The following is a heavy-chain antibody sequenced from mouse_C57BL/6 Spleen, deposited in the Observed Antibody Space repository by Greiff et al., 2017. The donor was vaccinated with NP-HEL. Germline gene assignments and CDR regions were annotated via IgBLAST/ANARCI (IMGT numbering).Heavy chain of an antibody. CDR1: GYTFTSYW. V-gene: IGHV1-64*01. CDR2: IHPNSGST. Sequence: VQLQQSGAELVKPGASVKLSCKASGYTFTSYWMHWVKQRPGQGLEWIGMIHPNSGSTNYNEKFKSKATLTVDKSSSTAYMQLSSLTSEDSAFYYCARGTTVVARDYAMDYWGQGTSVTVAS. J-gene: IGHJ4*01. D-gene: IGHD1-1*01. CDR3: ARGTTVVARDYAMDY.